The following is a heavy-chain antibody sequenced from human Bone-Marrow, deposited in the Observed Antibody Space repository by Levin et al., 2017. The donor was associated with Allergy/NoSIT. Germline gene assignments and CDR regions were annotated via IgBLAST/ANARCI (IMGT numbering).Heavy chain of an antibody. CDR1: GFPFSSHW. CDR2: IEKDGSDK. CDR3: ATNTDYRFEF. V-gene: IGHV3-7*01. D-gene: IGHD4-11*01. J-gene: IGHJ4*02. Sequence: SGGSLRLSCAASGFPFSSHWMTWVRQAPGKGLEWVANIEKDGSDKYYVDSVKGRFTISRDNARNSVYLQMNSLRPEDTAVYFCATNTDYRFEFWGQGTLATVTS.